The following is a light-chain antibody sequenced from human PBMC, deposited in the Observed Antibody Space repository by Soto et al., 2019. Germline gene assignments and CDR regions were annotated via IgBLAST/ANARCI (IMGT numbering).Light chain of an antibody. CDR3: AAWDDSLNGYV. J-gene: IGLJ1*01. Sequence: QSVLTQPPSASGTPGQSVTIYCSGGSSNIGTNAVNWYQQLPGTAPKLLIYNNNQRPSGVPDRFSGSKSGTSASLAISGLQSEDEADYYCAAWDDSLNGYVFGTGTKVTV. V-gene: IGLV1-44*01. CDR2: NNN. CDR1: SSNIGTNA.